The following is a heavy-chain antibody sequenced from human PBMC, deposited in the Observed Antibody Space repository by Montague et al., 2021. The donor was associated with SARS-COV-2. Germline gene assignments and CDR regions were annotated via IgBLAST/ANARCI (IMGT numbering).Heavy chain of an antibody. D-gene: IGHD4-17*01. CDR2: IYTSGTT. V-gene: IGHV4-61*02. CDR1: GGSISSPGYY. Sequence: TLSLTCTVSGGSISSPGYYWSWIRQPAGKGLEWIGRIYTSGTTNYNPSLKSRVTISVDTAKNQFSLKLTSVTAADTAVYYCARFTAVTSSLDFWGQGTLVSAAS. J-gene: IGHJ4*02. CDR3: ARFTAVTSSLDF.